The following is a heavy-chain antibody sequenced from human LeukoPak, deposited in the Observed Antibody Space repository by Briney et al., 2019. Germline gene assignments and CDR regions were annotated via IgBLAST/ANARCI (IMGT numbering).Heavy chain of an antibody. V-gene: IGHV5-10-1*01. D-gene: IGHD3-10*01. J-gene: IGHJ5*02. Sequence: PGESLKISCQASGSTFTSYWISWVRQMPGEGLEWMGRIDPSDSDTNYSPSFQGHVTMSADKSISTAYLQWSSLKASDTAMYFCARHVNWRSGQSWFDPRGQGTLVTVSS. CDR3: ARHVNWRSGQSWFDP. CDR2: IDPSDSDT. CDR1: GSTFTSYW.